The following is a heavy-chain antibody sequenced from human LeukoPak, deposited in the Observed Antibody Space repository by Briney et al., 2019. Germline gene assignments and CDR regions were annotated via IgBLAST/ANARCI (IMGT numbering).Heavy chain of an antibody. CDR1: GFTFSDSY. CDR3: ARGYCSGGTCYLFDY. V-gene: IGHV3-11*04. J-gene: IGHJ4*02. CDR2: ISSSGGTI. D-gene: IGHD2-15*01. Sequence: GGSLRLSCAASGFTFSDSYMSWLRQAPGKGLEWISYISSSGGTIYYADSVKGRFSISRDNAKNSLYLQMNSLRAEDTAVYYCARGYCSGGTCYLFDYWGQGTLVTVSS.